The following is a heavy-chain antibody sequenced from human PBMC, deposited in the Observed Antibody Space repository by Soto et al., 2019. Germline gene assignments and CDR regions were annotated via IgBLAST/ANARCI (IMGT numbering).Heavy chain of an antibody. CDR1: GFSLSTSGVG. CDR2: IYWDDDK. D-gene: IGHD3-16*01. J-gene: IGHJ5*02. V-gene: IGHV2-5*02. Sequence: QITLKESGPTLVKPTQTLTLTCTFSGFSLSTSGVGVGWIRQPPGKALEWLALIYWDDDKRYSPSLKSRLTITKDTSNNQVVLTITHMDPVDTATYYCAHTPVEMAPIGLDPWGQGTLVTVSS. CDR3: AHTPVEMAPIGLDP.